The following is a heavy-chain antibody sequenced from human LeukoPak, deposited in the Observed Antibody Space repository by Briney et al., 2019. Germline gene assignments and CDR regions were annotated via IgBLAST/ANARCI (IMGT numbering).Heavy chain of an antibody. D-gene: IGHD6-13*01. CDR2: ISSSSSYI. V-gene: IGHV3-21*01. Sequence: PGGSLRLSCAASGFTFSSYSMNWVRQAPGKGLEWVSSISSSSSYIYYADSVKGRFTISRDNSKNTLYLQMNSLRAEDTAVYYCARGQRDVGAIAAAGEHWGQGTLVTVSS. CDR1: GFTFSSYS. J-gene: IGHJ4*02. CDR3: ARGQRDVGAIAAAGEH.